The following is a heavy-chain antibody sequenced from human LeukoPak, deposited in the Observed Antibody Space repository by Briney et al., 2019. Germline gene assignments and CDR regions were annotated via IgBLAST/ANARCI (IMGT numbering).Heavy chain of an antibody. D-gene: IGHD3-22*01. V-gene: IGHV4-61*02. CDR3: ARPSTYYYDSSGHGAFDI. CDR2: IYASGST. J-gene: IGHJ3*02. CDR1: GGSVNSGSYY. Sequence: PSQTLSLTCTVSGGSVNSGSYYWSWIRQPAGKGLEWIGRIYASGSTNYNPSLKSRVTISVDTSKNQFSLKLSSVTAADTAVYYCARPSTYYYDSSGHGAFDIWGQGTMVTVSS.